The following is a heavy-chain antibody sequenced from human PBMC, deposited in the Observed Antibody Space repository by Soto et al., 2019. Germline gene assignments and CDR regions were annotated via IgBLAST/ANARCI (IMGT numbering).Heavy chain of an antibody. D-gene: IGHD2-2*01. CDR1: GGTFSTYT. Sequence: QVHLEQSGAEVKKPGSSVKVSCKAAGGTFSTYTLIWVRQAPGQGLEWMGRIIPMLTVTNSAQKFQGRVTLTADKSTSTALMELTSLTSDATAVYYCSIGSWSAETFDVWGQGTMVTVSS. CDR3: SIGSWSAETFDV. V-gene: IGHV1-69*02. CDR2: IIPMLTVT. J-gene: IGHJ3*01.